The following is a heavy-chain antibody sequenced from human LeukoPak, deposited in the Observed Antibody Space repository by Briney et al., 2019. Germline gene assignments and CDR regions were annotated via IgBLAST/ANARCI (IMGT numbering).Heavy chain of an antibody. CDR1: GGSISSYY. V-gene: IGHV4-4*07. CDR3: AREGMLSSSWWFDY. D-gene: IGHD6-13*01. CDR2: IYTSGST. Sequence: SETLSLTCTVSGGSISSYYWSWIRQPAGKGLEWIGRIYTSGSTNYNPSLKSRVTMSVDTSKNQFSLKLSSVTAADTAVYYCAREGMLSSSWWFDYWGQGTLVTVSS. J-gene: IGHJ4*02.